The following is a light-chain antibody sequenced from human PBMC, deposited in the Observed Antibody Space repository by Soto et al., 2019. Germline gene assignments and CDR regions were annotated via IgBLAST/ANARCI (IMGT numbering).Light chain of an antibody. CDR3: QEYDGAPIT. V-gene: IGKV3-20*01. J-gene: IGKJ5*01. CDR1: QSIRSER. Sequence: EILFTQSPDTLSLSPGERATLSCRASQSIRSERLAWYQQKPGQAPRLVIFDASNRDSGMPERFSGSGSGTDFTLTIARLEPEDFEVYYCQEYDGAPITFGLGTRLEIK. CDR2: DAS.